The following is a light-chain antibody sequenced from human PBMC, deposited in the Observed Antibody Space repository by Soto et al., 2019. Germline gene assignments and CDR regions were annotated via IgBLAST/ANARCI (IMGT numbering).Light chain of an antibody. CDR3: SSYAASNNFYFV. J-gene: IGLJ3*02. CDR2: EVT. V-gene: IGLV2-8*01. Sequence: QSALTQPPSASGSPGQSVTISCTGTSSDVGGYNYVSWYQQYPGRAPKLMIYEVTKRPSGVPDRFSGSKSGNTASLSVSGLVAEDEADYYCSSYAASNNFYFVFGGGTKLTVL. CDR1: SSDVGGYNY.